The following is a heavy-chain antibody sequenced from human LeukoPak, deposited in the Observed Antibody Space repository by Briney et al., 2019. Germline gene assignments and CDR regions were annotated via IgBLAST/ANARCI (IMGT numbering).Heavy chain of an antibody. D-gene: IGHD6-19*01. CDR3: AKSVAGLFGY. V-gene: IGHV3-23*01. CDR1: GFTFSSYA. Sequence: GGSLRLSCAASGFTFSSYAMSWVRQAPGKGLEWVSAISGSGGSTYYADSAKGRFTISRDNSKNTLYLQMSSLRAEDTAVYYCAKSVAGLFGYWGQGTLVTVSS. CDR2: ISGSGGST. J-gene: IGHJ4*02.